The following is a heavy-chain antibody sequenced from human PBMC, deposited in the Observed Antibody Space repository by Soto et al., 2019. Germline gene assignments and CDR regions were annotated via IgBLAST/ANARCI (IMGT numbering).Heavy chain of an antibody. CDR1: GFTFSSYS. V-gene: IGHV3-48*02. D-gene: IGHD1-7*01. J-gene: IGHJ4*02. Sequence: EVQLVESGGGLVQPGGSLRLSCAASGFTFSSYSMSWVRQAPGKGLEWVSYISSSRSAMYYADSVKGRFTISRDNAKNSLYLQMNSLRDEDTAVYYCARDPPENWNYGGLFDYWGQGTLVTVSS. CDR2: ISSSRSAM. CDR3: ARDPPENWNYGGLFDY.